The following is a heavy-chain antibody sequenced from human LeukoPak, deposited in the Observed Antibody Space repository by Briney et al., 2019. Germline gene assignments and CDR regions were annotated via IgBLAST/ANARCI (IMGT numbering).Heavy chain of an antibody. V-gene: IGHV4-34*01. D-gene: IGHD6-13*01. J-gene: IGHJ4*02. CDR2: INHSGST. Sequence: SETLSLTCAVYGGSFSGYYWSWIRQPPGKGLEWIGEINHSGSTNYNPSLKSRVTISVDTSKNQFSLKLSSVTAADTAVYYCARVPIAAAGTSSGDYWGQGTLVTVSS. CDR3: ARVPIAAAGTSSGDY. CDR1: GGSFSGYY.